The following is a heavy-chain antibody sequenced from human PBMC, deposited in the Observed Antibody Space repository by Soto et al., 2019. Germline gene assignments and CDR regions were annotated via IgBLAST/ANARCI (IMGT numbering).Heavy chain of an antibody. Sequence: QVQLLESGPGLVKPSQTLSLTCSVSGDSISNLDYFWAWIRQPPGQALEYIGYIYKSATTYYNPSLESRVAISVDTSKSQFSLYVTSVTAADTAVYFCARGRYCLTGRCFPNWFDSWGQGALVTVSS. CDR1: GDSISNLDYF. CDR2: IYKSATT. V-gene: IGHV4-30-4*01. CDR3: ARGRYCLTGRCFPNWFDS. D-gene: IGHD7-27*01. J-gene: IGHJ5*01.